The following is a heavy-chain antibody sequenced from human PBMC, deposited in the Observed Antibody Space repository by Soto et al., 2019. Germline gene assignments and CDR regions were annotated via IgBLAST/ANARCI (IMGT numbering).Heavy chain of an antibody. CDR3: ARDTYDDGDYGGWFDP. J-gene: IGHJ5*02. CDR2: IKQDGSEK. CDR1: GFTFSSYW. D-gene: IGHD4-17*01. V-gene: IGHV3-7*01. Sequence: EVQLVESGGGLVQPGGSLRLSCAASGFTFSSYWMSWVRQAPGKGLEWVANIKQDGSEKYYVDSVKGRFTISRDNAKNSLYLQMNSLRAEDTAVYYCARDTYDDGDYGGWFDPWGQGTLVTVSS.